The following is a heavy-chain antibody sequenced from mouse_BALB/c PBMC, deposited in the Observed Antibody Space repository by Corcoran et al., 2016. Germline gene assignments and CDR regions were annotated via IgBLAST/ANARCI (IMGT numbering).Heavy chain of an antibody. J-gene: IGHJ4*01. CDR3: AREPDAIDY. Sequence: QIQLVQSGPELTKPGETVKISCKASGYTFTNYGMNWVKQAPGKGLKWMGWINTYTGEPTYADDFKGRFSFSLETSASTAYLQINNLKNEDTATYFCAREPDAIDYWGQGTSVTVSS. V-gene: IGHV9-3-1*01. CDR1: GYTFTNYG. CDR2: INTYTGEP. D-gene: IGHD6-1*01.